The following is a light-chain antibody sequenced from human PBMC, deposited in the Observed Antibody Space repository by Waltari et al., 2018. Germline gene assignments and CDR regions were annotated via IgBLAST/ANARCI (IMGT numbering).Light chain of an antibody. V-gene: IGKV3-20*01. CDR3: QHYVRLPVT. CDR2: AAS. CDR1: QSVSRA. J-gene: IGKJ1*01. Sequence: ENVLTQSPGTLSLSPGARATLSCRASQSVSRALAWYQQKPGQAPRLLIYAASSRATGIPDRFSGSGSGTDFSLTISRLEPEDFAVYYCQHYVRLPVTFGQGTKVEIK.